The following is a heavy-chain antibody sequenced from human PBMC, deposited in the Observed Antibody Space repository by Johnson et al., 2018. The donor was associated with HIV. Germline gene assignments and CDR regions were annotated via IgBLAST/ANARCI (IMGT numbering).Heavy chain of an antibody. CDR2: IWYDGSNK. V-gene: IGHV3-33*08. CDR3: ARELSGDAFDI. Sequence: QVQLVESGGGVVQPGRSLRLSCAASGFTFSSYGMHWVRQAPGKGLEWVAVIWYDGSNKYYADSVKGRFTISRYNSKNTLYLQMNSLRAEDTAVYYCARELSGDAFDIWGQGTMVTVSS. D-gene: IGHD1-26*01. CDR1: GFTFSSYG. J-gene: IGHJ3*02.